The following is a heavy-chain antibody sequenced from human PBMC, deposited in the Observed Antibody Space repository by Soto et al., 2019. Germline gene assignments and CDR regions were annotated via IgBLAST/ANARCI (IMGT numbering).Heavy chain of an antibody. V-gene: IGHV3-74*01. CDR1: GFTFSTYW. Sequence: EVQLVESGGGLVQPGGSLRLSCAASGFTFSTYWMHWVRQAPGKGLVWVSRIHSDGSSTFYSAAVKGRFTISRDNAKKMVYLQMNSLRAEDTAVYYCARDNWNTVWGQGTMVTVSS. J-gene: IGHJ3*01. D-gene: IGHD1-20*01. CDR3: ARDNWNTV. CDR2: IHSDGSST.